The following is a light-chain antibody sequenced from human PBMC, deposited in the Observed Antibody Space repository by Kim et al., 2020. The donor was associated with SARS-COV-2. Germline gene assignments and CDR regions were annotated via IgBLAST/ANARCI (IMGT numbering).Light chain of an antibody. V-gene: IGLV3-1*01. CDR2: RDN. J-gene: IGLJ1*01. CDR1: KLGDKY. Sequence: SYELTQTPSVSVSPGQTASITCSGDKLGDKYASWYQQKPGQSPVVVIFRDNRRPSGIPERFSGSNSGNIATLTISGTQAMDEADYYCQAWDSSIYVFGTGTKVTVL. CDR3: QAWDSSIYV.